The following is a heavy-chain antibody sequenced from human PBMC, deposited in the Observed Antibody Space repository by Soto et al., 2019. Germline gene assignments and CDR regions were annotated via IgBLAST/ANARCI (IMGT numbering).Heavy chain of an antibody. CDR3: ARDRGYCSSTSCYAGNNWFDP. CDR1: GGSISSGGYY. J-gene: IGHJ5*02. D-gene: IGHD2-2*01. V-gene: IGHV4-31*03. CDR2: IYYSGST. Sequence: SETLSLTCTVSGGSISSGGYYWSWIRQHPGKGLEWIGYIYYSGSTYYNPSLKSRVTVSVDTSKNQFSLKLSSVTAADTAVYYCARDRGYCSSTSCYAGNNWFDPWGQGTLVTVSS.